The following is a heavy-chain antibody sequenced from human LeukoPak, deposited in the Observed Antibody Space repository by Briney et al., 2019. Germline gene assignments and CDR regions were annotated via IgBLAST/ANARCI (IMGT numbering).Heavy chain of an antibody. J-gene: IGHJ4*02. CDR2: ISAYNGNT. CDR3: AREEIVLYSSSWYEY. CDR1: GYTFTSYG. Sequence: ASVKVSCKASGYTFTSYGISWVRQAPGQGLEWMGWISAYNGNTNYAQKLQGRVTMTTDTSTSTAYMELSSLRSEDTAVDYCAREEIVLYSSSWYEYWGQGTLVTVSS. D-gene: IGHD6-13*01. V-gene: IGHV1-18*01.